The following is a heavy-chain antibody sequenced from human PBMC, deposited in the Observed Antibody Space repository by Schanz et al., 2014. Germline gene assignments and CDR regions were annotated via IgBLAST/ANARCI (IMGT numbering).Heavy chain of an antibody. CDR1: GFTFSDHY. J-gene: IGHJ4*02. Sequence: VQLVESGGGLVQPGGSLRLSCAASGFTFSDHYMDWVRQAPGKGLEWIAEINHGGSTNYNPSLKSRVTISVDTSKNQFSLKLRSVTAADTAVYYCAKDSTHIDIVLVPTAIDYWGQGTLVTVSS. CDR3: AKDSTHIDIVLVPTAIDY. V-gene: IGHV4-34*01. CDR2: INHGGST. D-gene: IGHD2-2*01.